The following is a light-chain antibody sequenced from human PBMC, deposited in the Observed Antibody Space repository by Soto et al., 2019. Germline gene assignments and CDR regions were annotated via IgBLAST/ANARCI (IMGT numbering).Light chain of an antibody. J-gene: IGKJ5*01. CDR2: DAS. Sequence: DIQMTQSPYSLSASVGDRVTITCQASQDISNYLNWYQQKPGKAPKLLIYDASNLETGVPSRFSGSGSGTDFTFTISSLQPEDIATYYCQQYDNLFSITFGQGTRLEIK. CDR3: QQYDNLFSIT. CDR1: QDISNY. V-gene: IGKV1-33*01.